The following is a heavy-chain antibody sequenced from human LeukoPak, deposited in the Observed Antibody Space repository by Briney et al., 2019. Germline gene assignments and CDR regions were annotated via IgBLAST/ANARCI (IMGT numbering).Heavy chain of an antibody. CDR3: ARRLVATTQFDY. V-gene: IGHV1-18*01. CDR1: GYTFTNYA. J-gene: IGHJ4*02. CDR2: ISAYNGNT. Sequence: GASVKVSCKASGYTFTNYAMHWVRQAPGQRLEWMGWISAYNGNTDYAQKLQGRVTMTTDTSTSTAYMELRSLRSDDTAVYYCARRLVATTQFDYWGQGTLVTVSS. D-gene: IGHD5-12*01.